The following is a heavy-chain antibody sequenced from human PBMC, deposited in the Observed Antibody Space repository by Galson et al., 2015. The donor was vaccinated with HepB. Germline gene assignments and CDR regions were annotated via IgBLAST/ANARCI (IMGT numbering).Heavy chain of an antibody. D-gene: IGHD6-13*01. CDR2: IIPILGIA. CDR1: GGTFSSYA. CDR3: AFLAYSSSWTSCGWCHHS. V-gene: IGHV1-69*04. J-gene: IGHJ5*02. Sequence: SVKVSCKASGGTFSSYAISWVRQAPGQGLEWMGRIIPILGIANYAQKFQGRVTITADKSTSTAYMELSSLRSEDTAVYYCAFLAYSSSWTSCGWCHHSWGQGTLVTVSS.